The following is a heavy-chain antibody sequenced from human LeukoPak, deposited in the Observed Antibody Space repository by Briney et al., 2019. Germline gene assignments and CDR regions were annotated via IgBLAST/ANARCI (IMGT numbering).Heavy chain of an antibody. Sequence: SETLSLTCTVSGGSISSYYWSWIRQPPGKGLEWIGYIYYSGSTNYNPSLKSRVTISVDTSKNQFSLKLSSVTAADTAVYYCARSRYNWNDYDAFDIWGQGTMVTVSS. J-gene: IGHJ3*02. CDR2: IYYSGST. V-gene: IGHV4-59*01. D-gene: IGHD1-20*01. CDR3: ARSRYNWNDYDAFDI. CDR1: GGSISSYY.